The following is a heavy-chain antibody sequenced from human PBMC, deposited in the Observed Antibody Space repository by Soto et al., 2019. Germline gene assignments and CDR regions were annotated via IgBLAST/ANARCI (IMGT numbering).Heavy chain of an antibody. CDR2: ISYDGSLQ. CDR1: GFAFSSNG. Sequence: QAHLVESGGGVVQPGRSLRLSCAASGFAFSSNGMHWVRQAPGTGLEWVAVISYDGSLQHYADSVKGRFTISRDNSKNMVLLQMSSLRAEDTAVYYCVSDRGYGHASVPYSWGQGTLVSVSS. V-gene: IGHV3-30*03. D-gene: IGHD5-18*01. CDR3: VSDRGYGHASVPYS. J-gene: IGHJ4*02.